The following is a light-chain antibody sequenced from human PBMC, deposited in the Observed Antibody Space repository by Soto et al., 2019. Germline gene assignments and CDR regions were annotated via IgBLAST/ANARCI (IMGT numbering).Light chain of an antibody. J-gene: IGKJ2*01. V-gene: IGKV3-15*01. CDR2: GAS. Sequence: EIVMTQSPATLSVSPGERATLSCRASQSVSSNLAWYKHKPGQAPRLLIYGASTRATGIPARFSASGSGTESSLTISSLQSEDFAVYYCKQYNNWPPKQYTFGQGTKLEIK. CDR3: KQYNNWPPKQYT. CDR1: QSVSSN.